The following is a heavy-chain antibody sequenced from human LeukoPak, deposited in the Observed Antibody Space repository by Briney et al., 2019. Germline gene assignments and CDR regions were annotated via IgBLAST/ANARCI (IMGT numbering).Heavy chain of an antibody. Sequence: SETLSLTCTVSGGSISSYYWSWIRQPPGKGLEWIGYIYYSGSTNYNPSLKRRITISVDTSKNQFSLRLTSVTAADTAVYYCARAKLGDPVAFDIWGQGTSVTVSS. CDR3: ARAKLGDPVAFDI. CDR2: IYYSGST. D-gene: IGHD3-10*01. V-gene: IGHV4-59*12. J-gene: IGHJ3*02. CDR1: GGSISSYY.